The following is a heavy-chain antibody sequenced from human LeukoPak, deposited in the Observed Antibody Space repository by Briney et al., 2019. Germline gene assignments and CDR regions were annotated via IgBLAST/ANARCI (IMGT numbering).Heavy chain of an antibody. Sequence: GESLKISCKGSGYSFTSYWISWVRQMPGKGLEWMGRIDPSDSYTNYSPSFQGHVTTSTDKSISTAYLQWSSLKASDTAMYYCARHSRSGYDYNYWGQGTLVTVSS. CDR1: GYSFTSYW. V-gene: IGHV5-10-1*01. D-gene: IGHD5-12*01. J-gene: IGHJ4*02. CDR3: ARHSRSGYDYNY. CDR2: IDPSDSYT.